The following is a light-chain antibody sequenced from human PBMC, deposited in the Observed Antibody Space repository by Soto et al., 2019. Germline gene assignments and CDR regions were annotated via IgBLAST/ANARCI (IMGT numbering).Light chain of an antibody. CDR1: QSISNY. CDR2: AAS. J-gene: IGKJ4*01. V-gene: IGKV1-27*01. CDR3: QKYDSAPLT. Sequence: DIQMTQSPSTLSASVGDRVTITCRASQSISNYLTWHQQKPGKVPKVLIYAASTLQSGVPSRFSGSRSGSDFTLTISDLQPEDVATYYCQKYDSAPLTFGGGTKVDIK.